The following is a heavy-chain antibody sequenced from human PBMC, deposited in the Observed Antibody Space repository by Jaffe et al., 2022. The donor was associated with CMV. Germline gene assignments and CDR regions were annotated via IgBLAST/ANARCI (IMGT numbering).Heavy chain of an antibody. CDR3: ARQYSGGGLRVDY. J-gene: IGHJ4*02. CDR2: IYYSGST. CDR1: GGSISSGSYY. Sequence: QLQLQESGPELVKPSETLSLTCTVSGGSISSGSYYWDWIRQPPGKGLEWIGGIYYSGSTYYNPSLNGRVSISVDTSKNQFSLKLSSVTAADTAVYYCARQYSGGGLRVDYWGQGTLVTVSS. D-gene: IGHD5-12*01. V-gene: IGHV4-39*01.